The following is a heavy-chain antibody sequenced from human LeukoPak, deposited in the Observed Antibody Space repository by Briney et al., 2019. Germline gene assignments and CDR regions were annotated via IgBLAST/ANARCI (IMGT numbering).Heavy chain of an antibody. V-gene: IGHV4-34*01. CDR3: ARVKDIAAAGILEGFDP. D-gene: IGHD6-13*01. Sequence: SETLSLTCAVYGGSFSGYYWSWIRQPPGKGLEWIGEIYHSGSTNYNPSLKSRVTISVDKSKNQFSLKLSSVTAADTAVYYCARVKDIAAAGILEGFDPWGQGTLVTVSS. CDR1: GGSFSGYY. J-gene: IGHJ5*02. CDR2: IYHSGST.